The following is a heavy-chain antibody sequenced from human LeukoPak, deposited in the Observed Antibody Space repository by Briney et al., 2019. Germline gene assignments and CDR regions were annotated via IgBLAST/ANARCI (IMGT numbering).Heavy chain of an antibody. CDR1: GFTFSSYA. Sequence: GGSLRLSCAASGFTFSSYAMSWVRQAPGKGLEWVSAISADGGSAWYAGSVRGRSTISRDNSKNTVYLQMKSLGAEDTAVYFCARDRNFPQDQFDYWGQGTLVTVS. J-gene: IGHJ4*02. CDR2: ISADGGSA. V-gene: IGHV3-23*01. CDR3: ARDRNFPQDQFDY. D-gene: IGHD4-11*01.